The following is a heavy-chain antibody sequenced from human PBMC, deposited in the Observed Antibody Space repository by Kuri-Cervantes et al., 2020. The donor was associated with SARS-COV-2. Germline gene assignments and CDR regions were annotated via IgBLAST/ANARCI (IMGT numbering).Heavy chain of an antibody. D-gene: IGHD3/OR15-3a*01. CDR3: ARGFWTGFLFDS. Sequence: SETLSLTCTVSGFSVTSGSYYWSWLRQSPGKGLEWICYIYYGGSTTYNPVLKSRVTISIDTTNNQFLLNLKVGSAAATAVYYCARGFWTGFLFDSWGQGSLVTVSS. CDR2: IYYGGST. J-gene: IGHJ4*02. V-gene: IGHV4-61*01. CDR1: GFSVTSGSYY.